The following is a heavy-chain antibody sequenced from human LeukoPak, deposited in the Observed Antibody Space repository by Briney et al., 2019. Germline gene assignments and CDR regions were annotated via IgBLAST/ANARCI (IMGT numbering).Heavy chain of an antibody. CDR1: YFTFTDTW. CDR2: IKSEIDGGTT. J-gene: IGHJ3*02. D-gene: IGHD5-12*01. V-gene: IGHV3-15*07. CDR3: TTGGNVIVAGTRAFDI. Sequence: GGSLRLSCAASYFTFTDTWMNWVRQAPGKGLEWVGRIKSEIDGGTTDYAAPVQGRFTISRDVSQAILYLQMNSLKTEDTAVYYCTTGGNVIVAGTRAFDIWGQGTLVTVSS.